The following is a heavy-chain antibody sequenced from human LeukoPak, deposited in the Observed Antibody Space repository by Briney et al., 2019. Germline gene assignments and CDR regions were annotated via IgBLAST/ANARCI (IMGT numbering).Heavy chain of an antibody. CDR3: AREESWPLGVSHFDY. CDR1: DFTFSSNA. CDR2: ISSSSSHI. Sequence: GGSLRLSCAASDFTFSSNAMNWVRQAPGKGLEWVSCISSSSSHIYYADSVKGRFTISRDNAKNSLYLQMNSLRAEDTAVYYCAREESWPLGVSHFDYWGQGTLVTVSS. J-gene: IGHJ4*02. D-gene: IGHD6-6*01. V-gene: IGHV3-21*01.